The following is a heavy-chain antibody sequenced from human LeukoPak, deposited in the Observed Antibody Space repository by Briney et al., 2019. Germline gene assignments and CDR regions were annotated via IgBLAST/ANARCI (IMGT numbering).Heavy chain of an antibody. CDR3: ARLRGDYIDY. CDR1: GFTFSSYG. Sequence: GGSLRLSCAASGFTFSSYGMHWVRQAPGKGLEWVAAIWYDGSNKYYADSVKGRFTISRDNSKNTLYLQMNSLRAEDTAVYYCARLRGDYIDYWGQGTLVTVSS. J-gene: IGHJ4*02. CDR2: IWYDGSNK. V-gene: IGHV3-33*01. D-gene: IGHD4-17*01.